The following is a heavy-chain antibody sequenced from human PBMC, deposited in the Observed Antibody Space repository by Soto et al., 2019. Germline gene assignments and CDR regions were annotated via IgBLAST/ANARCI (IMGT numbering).Heavy chain of an antibody. CDR3: ARAWGGYFDY. CDR2: IYYSEST. J-gene: IGHJ4*02. V-gene: IGHV4-31*03. CDR1: GGSVSSGGYY. D-gene: IGHD3-16*01. Sequence: QVQLQESGPGLVKPSQTLSLTCTVSGGSVSSGGYYWSWIRQHPGKGLEWIGYIYYSESTYYNPSLKSRVTISIDTSKNQSSLKLSSVTAADTAVYSCARAWGGYFDYWGQGTLVTVSS.